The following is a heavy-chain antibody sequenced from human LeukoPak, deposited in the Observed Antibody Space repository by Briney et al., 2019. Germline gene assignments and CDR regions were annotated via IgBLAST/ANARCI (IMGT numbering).Heavy chain of an antibody. V-gene: IGHV3-48*03. CDR2: ITGSGSTI. Sequence: QPGGSLRLSCAASGFTFSSYEMNWVRQAPGKGLEWVSYITGSGSTIYYADSVKGRFTISRDNAKNSLCLQMNSLRAEDTAVYYCARSPYSSGWSVVDYWGQGTLVTVSS. J-gene: IGHJ4*02. D-gene: IGHD6-19*01. CDR3: ARSPYSSGWSVVDY. CDR1: GFTFSSYE.